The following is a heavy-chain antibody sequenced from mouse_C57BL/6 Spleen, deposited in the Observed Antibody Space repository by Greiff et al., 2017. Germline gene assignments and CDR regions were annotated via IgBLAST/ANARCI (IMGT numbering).Heavy chain of an antibody. J-gene: IGHJ2*01. CDR1: GYAFSSYW. CDR3: ARGIYYGYDDY. V-gene: IGHV1-80*01. Sequence: VQLQQSGAELVKPGASVKISCKASGYAFSSYWMNWVKQRPGKGLEWIGQIYPGDGDTNYNGKFKGKATLTADKSSSTAYMQLSSLTSEDSAVYFCARGIYYGYDDYWGQGTTLTVSS. CDR2: IYPGDGDT. D-gene: IGHD2-2*01.